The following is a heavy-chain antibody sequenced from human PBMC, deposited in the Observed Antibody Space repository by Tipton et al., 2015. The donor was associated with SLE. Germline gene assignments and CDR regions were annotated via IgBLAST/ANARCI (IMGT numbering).Heavy chain of an antibody. CDR2: INHSGST. CDR3: ARGSAAAVGGAFDI. J-gene: IGHJ3*02. D-gene: IGHD6-13*01. Sequence: LSLTCAVYGGSFSGYYWSWIRQPPGKGLEWIGEINHSGSTNYNPSLKSRVTISVDTSKNQFSLKLSSVTAADTAVYYCARGSAAAVGGAFDIWGQGTMVTVSS. CDR1: GGSFSGYY. V-gene: IGHV4-34*01.